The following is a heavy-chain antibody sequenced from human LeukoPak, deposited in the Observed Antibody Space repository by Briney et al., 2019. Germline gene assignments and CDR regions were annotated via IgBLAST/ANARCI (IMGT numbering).Heavy chain of an antibody. CDR2: ISSSSSYI. CDR3: AREFGGVIVGYFDY. J-gene: IGHJ4*02. V-gene: IGHV3-21*01. CDR1: GFTFSGYA. D-gene: IGHD3-16*02. Sequence: GGSLRLSCAASGFTFSGYAMSWVRQAPGKGLEWVSSISSSSSYIYYADSVKGRFTISRDNAKNSLYLQMNSLRAEDTAVYYCAREFGGVIVGYFDYWGQGTLVTVSS.